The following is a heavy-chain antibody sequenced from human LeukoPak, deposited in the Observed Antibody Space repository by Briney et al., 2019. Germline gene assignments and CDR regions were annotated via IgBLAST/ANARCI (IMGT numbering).Heavy chain of an antibody. J-gene: IGHJ5*02. CDR3: AKGRDKYQLLSMNWFYR. V-gene: IGHV3-9*01. Sequence: PGRSLRLSCAASGFTLDEYAVHGVRQAPGEGLEWVSGISWNRGSIRYADSVKGRFTISRDNAKNTLYLQMSSLRAEDPALYYCAKGRDKYQLLSMNWFYRWGQRTQVTLSS. CDR1: GFTLDEYA. CDR2: ISWNRGSI. D-gene: IGHD2-2*01.